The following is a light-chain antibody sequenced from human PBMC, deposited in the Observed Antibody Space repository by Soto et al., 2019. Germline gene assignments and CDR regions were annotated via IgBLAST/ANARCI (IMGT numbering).Light chain of an antibody. CDR2: DAS. V-gene: IGKV3-11*01. CDR1: QSVSSY. J-gene: IGKJ4*01. Sequence: EIVLTQSPATLSLSPGERATLSCRASQSVSSYLAWYQQKPGQAPRLLIYDASSRATGIPARFSGSGSGTDFTLTISSLEPEDFAIYYCQQHSGWPPTFGRGTKVDLK. CDR3: QQHSGWPPT.